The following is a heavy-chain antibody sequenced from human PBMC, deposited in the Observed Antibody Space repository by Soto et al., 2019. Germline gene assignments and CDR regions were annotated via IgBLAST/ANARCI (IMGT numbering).Heavy chain of an antibody. Sequence: QVQLVQSGAEVKKPGSSVKVSCKASGGSFSGQRVSGVRQAPGQRLEWMGGIIPMFRTTNYDRKFQVRLTITADGSTNTASMELTSLTSEDTAIYNCANEPNWRQGTLVTVSS. CDR2: IIPMFRTT. CDR3: ANEPN. J-gene: IGHJ4*02. V-gene: IGHV1-69*01. CDR1: GGSFSGQR.